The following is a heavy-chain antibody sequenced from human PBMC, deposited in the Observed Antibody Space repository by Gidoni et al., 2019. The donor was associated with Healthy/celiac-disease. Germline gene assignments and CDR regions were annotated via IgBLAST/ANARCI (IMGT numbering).Heavy chain of an antibody. CDR3: AKDGYYDYVWGSYDYYFDY. Sequence: QVQLVESGGGVVQPGRFLRLYCAASGFTFSSYGMHWVRQAPGKGLEWVAVISDDGSNKYYADSVKGRFTISRDNSKNTLYLQMNSLRAEDTAVYYCAKDGYYDYVWGSYDYYFDYWGQGTLVTVSS. CDR2: ISDDGSNK. J-gene: IGHJ4*02. CDR1: GFTFSSYG. V-gene: IGHV3-30*18. D-gene: IGHD3-16*01.